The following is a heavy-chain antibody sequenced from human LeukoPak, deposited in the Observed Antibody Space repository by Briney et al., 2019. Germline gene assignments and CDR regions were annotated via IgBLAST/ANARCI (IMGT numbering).Heavy chain of an antibody. D-gene: IGHD3-22*01. J-gene: IGHJ4*02. V-gene: IGHV1-2*06. CDR1: GYTFTGYY. CDR3: ARSGKSGYLSFDY. Sequence: ASVKVSCKASGYTFTGYYMHWVRQAPGQGLEWMGRINPNSGGTNYAQKFQGRVTMTRDTSISTAHMELSRLRSDDTAVYYCARSGKSGYLSFDYWGQGTLVTVSS. CDR2: INPNSGGT.